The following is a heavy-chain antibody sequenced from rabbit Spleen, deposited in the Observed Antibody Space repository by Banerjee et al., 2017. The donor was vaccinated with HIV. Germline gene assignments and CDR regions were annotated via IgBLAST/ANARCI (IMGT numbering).Heavy chain of an antibody. CDR2: IYTDTSDHA. Sequence: QEQLVESVGGLVQPEGSLTLTCKSSGFDFSTTYFTCWVRQAPGKGLEWIGCIYTDTSDHAYYANWAKGRFTISKTSSTTGTLQMTSLTAADTATYFCARDGAGGSYFALWGQGTLVTVS. CDR1: GFDFSTTYF. CDR3: ARDGAGGSYFAL. V-gene: IGHV1S45*01. D-gene: IGHD8-1*01. J-gene: IGHJ3*01.